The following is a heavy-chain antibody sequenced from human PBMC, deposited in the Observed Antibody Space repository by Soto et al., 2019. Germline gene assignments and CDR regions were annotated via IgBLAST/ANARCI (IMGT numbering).Heavy chain of an antibody. CDR2: ISGSGGST. CDR3: ATLRDSSGYYDY. Sequence: EVQLLQTGGGLVQPGGSLSLSCAASGFIFSTYAMNWVRQAPGKGLEWVSAISGSGGSTYYADSVKGRFTISRDNSKNTLYLQMNSLRAEDTAVYYCATLRDSSGYYDYWGQGTLVTVSS. V-gene: IGHV3-23*01. CDR1: GFIFSTYA. D-gene: IGHD3-22*01. J-gene: IGHJ4*02.